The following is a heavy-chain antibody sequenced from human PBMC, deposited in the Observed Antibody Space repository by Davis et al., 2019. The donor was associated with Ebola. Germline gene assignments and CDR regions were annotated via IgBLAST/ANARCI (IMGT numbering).Heavy chain of an antibody. CDR2: IYYSGIT. CDR1: GGSIISSSSY. J-gene: IGHJ4*02. D-gene: IGHD3-16*01. CDR3: ARGGWGLRLGELWI. V-gene: IGHV4-39*07. Sequence: SETLSLTCTAPGGSIISSSSYWGWIRQPPRKGLEWIGSIYYSGITYYNPSLKSRVTISVDTSKNQFSLKLSSVTAADTAVYYCARGGWGLRLGELWIWGQGTLVTVSS.